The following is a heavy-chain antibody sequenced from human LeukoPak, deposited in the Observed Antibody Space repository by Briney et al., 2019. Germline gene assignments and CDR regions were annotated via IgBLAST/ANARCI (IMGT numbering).Heavy chain of an antibody. J-gene: IGHJ4*02. CDR1: GFTFSSYS. V-gene: IGHV3-21*01. CDR2: ISSSSSYI. Sequence: GGPLRLSCAASGFTFSSYSMNWVRQAPGKGLEWVSSISSSSSYIYYADSVKGRFTISRDNAKNSLYLQMNSLRAEDTAVYYCARPDGGYSYGYYRYWGQGTLVTVSS. CDR3: ARPDGGYSYGYYRY. D-gene: IGHD5-18*01.